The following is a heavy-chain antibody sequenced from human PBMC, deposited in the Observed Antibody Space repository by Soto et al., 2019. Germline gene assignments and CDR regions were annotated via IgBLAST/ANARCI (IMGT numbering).Heavy chain of an antibody. D-gene: IGHD1-26*01. V-gene: IGHV3-43*01. CDR1: GFTFDDYT. CDR2: ISWDGGST. J-gene: IGHJ4*02. Sequence: VQLVESGGVVVQPGGSLRLSCAASGFTFDDYTMHWVRQAPGKGLEWVSLISWDGGSTYYADSVKGRFTISRDNSKNSLYLQMNSLRTDDTALYYCAKEAGYSGSYYFDYWGQGTLVTVSS. CDR3: AKEAGYSGSYYFDY.